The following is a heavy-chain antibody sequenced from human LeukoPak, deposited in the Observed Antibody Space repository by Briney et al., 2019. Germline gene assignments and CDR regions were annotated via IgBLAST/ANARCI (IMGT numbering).Heavy chain of an antibody. V-gene: IGHV3-30*18. CDR3: AKDRVGALYYYDSSGYCRFDY. CDR2: ISYGGSNK. D-gene: IGHD3-22*01. J-gene: IGHJ4*01. CDR1: EFTFSSYG. Sequence: PGGSLRLSCAASEFTFSSYGMHWVRQAPGKGLEWVAVISYGGSNKYYADTVKGRFTISRDNPKNTLYLQMNSLRAEDKAVYYCAKDRVGALYYYDSSGYCRFDYWGQGNLVTVSS.